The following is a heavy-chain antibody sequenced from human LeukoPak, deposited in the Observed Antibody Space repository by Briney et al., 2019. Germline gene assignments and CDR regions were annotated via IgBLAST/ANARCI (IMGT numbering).Heavy chain of an antibody. CDR1: GFTFSSYG. V-gene: IGHV3-30*18. D-gene: IGHD2-2*01. J-gene: IGHJ6*04. Sequence: GGSLRLSCAASGFTFSSYGMHWVRLAPGKGLEWVAVISYDGSNKYYADSVKGRFTISRDNSKNTLYLQMNSLRAEDTAVYYCAKDQIVVVPAAMYPYYYGMDVWGKGTTVTVSS. CDR3: AKDQIVVVPAAMYPYYYGMDV. CDR2: ISYDGSNK.